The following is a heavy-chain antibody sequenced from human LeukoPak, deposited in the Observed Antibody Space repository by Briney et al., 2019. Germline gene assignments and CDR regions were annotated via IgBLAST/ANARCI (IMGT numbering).Heavy chain of an antibody. CDR3: AREGSITMIVAGAFDI. V-gene: IGHV4-4*07. J-gene: IGHJ3*02. Sequence: PSETLSLTCTVSGGSISSYYWSWIRQPAGKGLEWIGRIYTSGSTNYNLSLKSRVTISVDKSKNQFSLKLSSVTAADTAVYYCAREGSITMIVAGAFDIWGQGTMVTVSS. CDR2: IYTSGST. D-gene: IGHD3-22*01. CDR1: GGSISSYY.